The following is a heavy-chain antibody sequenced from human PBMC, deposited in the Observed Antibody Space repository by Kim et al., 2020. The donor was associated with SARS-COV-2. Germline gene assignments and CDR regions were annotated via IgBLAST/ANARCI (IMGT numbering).Heavy chain of an antibody. CDR2: IIPILGIA. CDR3: ASFKYGSLPTLSYYYYGMDV. V-gene: IGHV1-69*04. CDR1: GGTFSSSA. J-gene: IGHJ6*02. D-gene: IGHD4-17*01. Sequence: SVKVSCKASGGTFSSSAISWVRQAPGQGLEWMGRIIPILGIANYAQKFQGRVTITADKSTSTAYMELSSLRSEDTAVSYCASFKYGSLPTLSYYYYGMDVWGQRTTVTVSS.